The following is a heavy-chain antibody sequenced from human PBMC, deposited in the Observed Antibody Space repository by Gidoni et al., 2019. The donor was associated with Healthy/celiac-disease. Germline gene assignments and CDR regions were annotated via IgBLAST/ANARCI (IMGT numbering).Heavy chain of an antibody. V-gene: IGHV3-30-3*01. CDR2: ISYDGSNK. CDR3: ARGLFNYYDSSGYSYKN. J-gene: IGHJ4*02. D-gene: IGHD3-22*01. Sequence: QVQLVESGGGVVQPGRSLRLSCAASGFTFSSYARHWVRQAPGKGLEWVAVISYDGSNKYYAESVKGRFTISRDNSKNTLYLQMNSRRAEDTAVYYCARGLFNYYDSSGYSYKNWGQGTLVTVSS. CDR1: GFTFSSYA.